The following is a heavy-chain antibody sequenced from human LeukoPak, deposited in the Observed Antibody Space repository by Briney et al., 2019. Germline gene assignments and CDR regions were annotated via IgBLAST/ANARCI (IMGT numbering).Heavy chain of an antibody. CDR2: IIPIFGTA. Sequence: ASVKVSCKASGYTFTGYYMHWVRQAPGQGLEWMGGIIPIFGTANYAQKFQGRVTITADESTSTAYMELSSLRSEDTAVYYCARVVVVNVWHYYYMDVWGKGTTVTISS. CDR3: ARVVVVNVWHYYYMDV. J-gene: IGHJ6*03. D-gene: IGHD2-15*01. CDR1: GYTFTGYY. V-gene: IGHV1-69*13.